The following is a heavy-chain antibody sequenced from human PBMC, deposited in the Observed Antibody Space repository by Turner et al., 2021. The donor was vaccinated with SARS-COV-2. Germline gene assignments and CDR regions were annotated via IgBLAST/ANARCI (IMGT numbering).Heavy chain of an antibody. CDR3: ATGYAYCGGDCSIHY. V-gene: IGHV1-24*01. Sequence: QVQLVQSGAEVKKPGASVKVSCKVSGYTLTELSMHWVRQAPGKGLEWMGGFDPEDAETIYAQKFQGRVTMTEDTSADTAYMELSSLRSEDTAVYYCATGYAYCGGDCSIHYWGQGTLVTVSS. CDR2: FDPEDAET. J-gene: IGHJ4*02. D-gene: IGHD2-21*02. CDR1: GYTLTELS.